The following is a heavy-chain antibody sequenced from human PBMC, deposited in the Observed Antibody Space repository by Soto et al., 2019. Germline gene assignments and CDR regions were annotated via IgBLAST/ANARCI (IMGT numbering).Heavy chain of an antibody. CDR2: ITYDGSNK. V-gene: IGHV3-30*18. CDR1: GYTFSDYG. Sequence: QAQLVESGGGVVQPGRSLRLSCAASGYTFSDYGMPWVRQAPGKGLEWVAVITYDGSNKYYADSVKGRFTISRDNSQNTLYLQMNSLRGEDTAVYYCAKWAHNGMDVWGQGTTVTVSS. CDR3: AKWAHNGMDV. J-gene: IGHJ6*02.